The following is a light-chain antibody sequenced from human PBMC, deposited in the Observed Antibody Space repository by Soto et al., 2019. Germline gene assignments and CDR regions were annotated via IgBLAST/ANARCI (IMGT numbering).Light chain of an antibody. CDR1: SSNIGASYD. CDR2: DNN. CDR3: QSYDSSLSGYV. V-gene: IGLV1-40*01. J-gene: IGLJ1*01. Sequence: PSVSGAPGQRVTISCTGSSSNIGASYDVHWYQQFPGTAPKLLIYDNNNRPSRVPDRFSGSKSGTSASLAITGLQAEDEADYYCQSYDSSLSGYVVGTGTKVTVL.